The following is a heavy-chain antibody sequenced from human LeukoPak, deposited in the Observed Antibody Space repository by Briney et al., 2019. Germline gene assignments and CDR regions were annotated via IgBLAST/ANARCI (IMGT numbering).Heavy chain of an antibody. J-gene: IGHJ4*02. CDR3: ASDYDSSGYYWGYFDY. D-gene: IGHD3-22*01. Sequence: PSETLSLTCTVSGNSISSGDYYWSWIRQPAGKGLEWIGRISSSGSTNYNPSLKSRVTISVDTSKNQFSLKLSSVTAADTAVYYCASDYDSSGYYWGYFDYWGQGTLVTVSS. CDR2: ISSSGST. CDR1: GNSISSGDYY. V-gene: IGHV4-61*02.